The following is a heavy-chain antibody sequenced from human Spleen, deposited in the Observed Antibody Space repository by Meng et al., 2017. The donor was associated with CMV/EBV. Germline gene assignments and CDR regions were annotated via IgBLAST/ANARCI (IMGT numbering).Heavy chain of an antibody. D-gene: IGHD6-13*01. CDR1: VCTFSSYA. J-gene: IGHJ4*02. Sequence: QVHLVQSGAGVKKPEASVQVSCKAPVCTFSSYAISWVRQSPGQWVEWMGGIIPILGISNFARKFQGRVTITADKSTSTAYMELSSLRSEDTAVYYCASRIAAAAQLWGQGTLVTVSS. CDR3: ASRIAAAAQL. CDR2: IIPILGIS. V-gene: IGHV1-69*10.